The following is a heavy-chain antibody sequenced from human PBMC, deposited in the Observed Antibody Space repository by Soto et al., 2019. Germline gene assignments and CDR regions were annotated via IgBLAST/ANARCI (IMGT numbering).Heavy chain of an antibody. CDR3: AREGRGKKAGYNGLVSLGY. CDR1: GSRFSNYV. V-gene: IGHV1-69*06. D-gene: IGHD2-2*02. J-gene: IGHJ4*02. Sequence: QVQLVQSGAEVKTPGPSLKVSCKVSGSRFSNYVISWVRQAPGHGLQWLGRIIPIFNSTTYAQSLHGRLTITADRSTSTASLELSSLRSDDTAVYYCAREGRGKKAGYNGLVSLGYWGQGTLVTVSS. CDR2: IIPIFNST.